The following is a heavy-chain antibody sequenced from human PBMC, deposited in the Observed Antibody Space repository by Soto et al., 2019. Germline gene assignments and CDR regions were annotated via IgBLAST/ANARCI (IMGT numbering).Heavy chain of an antibody. D-gene: IGHD3-22*01. CDR3: AGGPRGSSGDY. CDR1: GYTFTSYG. J-gene: IGHJ1*01. CDR2: ISAYNGYT. V-gene: IGHV1-18*01. Sequence: QVQLVQSGAEVKKPGASVKVSCKASGYTFTSYGISWVRQAPGQGLEWMGWISAYNGYTNYAQSLQGRVTMTTDTATNTGYMELRSLRADDKAVYSCAGGPRGSSGDYWGQGTLVTVAS.